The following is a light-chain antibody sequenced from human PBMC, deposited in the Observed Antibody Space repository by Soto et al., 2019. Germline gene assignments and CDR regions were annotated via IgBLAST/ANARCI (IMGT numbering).Light chain of an antibody. V-gene: IGKV3-20*01. Sequence: PVARATLSCRASQGISSTSLGWYQQRPGQAPRLLISAAINRAAGIPDRFSGSGSWTDFTLIIGRLEPEDFAVYYCQQYVDLPPTFGGGTKVDIK. CDR1: QGISSTS. CDR2: AAI. CDR3: QQYVDLPPT. J-gene: IGKJ4*01.